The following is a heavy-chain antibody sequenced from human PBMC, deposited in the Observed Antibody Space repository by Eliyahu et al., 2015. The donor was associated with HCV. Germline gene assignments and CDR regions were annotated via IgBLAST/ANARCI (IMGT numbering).Heavy chain of an antibody. CDR3: ARRSGSGSSRNFDY. CDR1: GYSISSGYH. D-gene: IGHD3-10*01. J-gene: IGHJ4*02. Sequence: QVQLQESGPGLVKPSETLSLTCSVSGYSISSGYHWAWIRKAPGRGLEWIGSIHHRGSTYYNPSLKSRVTISIDTSKNSFSLKLTSLTAADTAVYYCARRSGSGSSRNFDYWGQGTLVTVSS. V-gene: IGHV4-38-2*02. CDR2: IHHRGST.